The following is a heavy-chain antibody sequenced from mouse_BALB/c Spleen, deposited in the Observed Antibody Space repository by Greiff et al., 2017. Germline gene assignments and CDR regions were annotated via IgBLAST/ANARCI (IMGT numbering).Heavy chain of an antibody. D-gene: IGHD1-1*01. V-gene: IGHV5-12-1*01. J-gene: IGHJ2*01. CDR1: GFAFSSYD. CDR2: ISSGGGST. CDR3: ARQDYGSSYFDY. Sequence: EVKLEESGGGLVKPGGSLKLSCAASGFAFSSYDMSWVRQTPEKRLEWVAYISSGGGSTYYPDTVKGRFTISRDNAKNTLYLQMSSLKSEDTAMYYCARQDYGSSYFDYWGQGTTLTVSS.